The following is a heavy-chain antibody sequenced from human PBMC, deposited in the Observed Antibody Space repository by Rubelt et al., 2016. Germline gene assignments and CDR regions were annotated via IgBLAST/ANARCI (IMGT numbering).Heavy chain of an antibody. D-gene: IGHD5-12*01. CDR3: ARNNGYGSGFDS. Sequence: QITLKESGPTLVKPTQTLTLTCTFSGFSLSTSGLGVGWIRQPPGKALEWLSLIYWDDDKRYSPSLKSRLTITKDTSKNQVVLTMTNMDPVDPATYYCARNNGYGSGFDSWGQGALVTVSS. J-gene: IGHJ4*02. V-gene: IGHV2-5*02. CDR2: IYWDDDK. CDR1: GFSLSTSGLG.